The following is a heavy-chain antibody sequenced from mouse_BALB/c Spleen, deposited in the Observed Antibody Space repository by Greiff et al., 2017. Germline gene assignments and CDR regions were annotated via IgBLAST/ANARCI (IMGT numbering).Heavy chain of an antibody. V-gene: IGHV5-17*02. CDR2: ISSGSSTI. CDR3: APGLDYAMDY. Sequence: EVKVVESGGGLVQPGGSRKLSCAASGFTFSSFGMHWVRQAPEKGLEWVAYISSGSSTIYYADTVKGRFTISRDNPKNTLFLQMTSLRSEDTAMYYCAPGLDYAMDYWGQGTSVTVSS. CDR1: GFTFSSFG. J-gene: IGHJ4*01.